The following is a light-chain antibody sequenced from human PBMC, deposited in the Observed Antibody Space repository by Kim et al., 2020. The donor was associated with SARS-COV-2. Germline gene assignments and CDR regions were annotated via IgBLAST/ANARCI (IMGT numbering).Light chain of an antibody. J-gene: IGKJ1*01. Sequence: EIVMTQSPATLSVSPGERATLSCRASQSVSSNLAWYQQKPGQAPRLLIYGASTRATGIPARFSGSGSGTEFTLTISSLQSEDFAVYYCQQDNNWPPERTFGQGTKVDIK. CDR2: GAS. V-gene: IGKV3-15*01. CDR3: QQDNNWPPERT. CDR1: QSVSSN.